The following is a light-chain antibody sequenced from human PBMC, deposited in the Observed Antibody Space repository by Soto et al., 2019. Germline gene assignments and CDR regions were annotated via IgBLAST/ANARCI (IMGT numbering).Light chain of an antibody. V-gene: IGKV3-20*01. CDR2: GAS. Sequence: VFTQSPDTLSLSPGERATLSCGASQSVNSNYLAWFQRKPGQAPKLLIYGASNRATGIPDRFSGSGSGTDFTLTISRLEPEDFAVYYCQQYVNSPGTFGQGTKVDIK. J-gene: IGKJ1*01. CDR1: QSVNSNY. CDR3: QQYVNSPGT.